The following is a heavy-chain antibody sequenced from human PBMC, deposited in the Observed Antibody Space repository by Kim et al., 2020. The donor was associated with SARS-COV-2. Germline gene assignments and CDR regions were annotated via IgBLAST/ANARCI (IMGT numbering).Heavy chain of an antibody. CDR2: IYYKGNT. CDR3: ARVGLKARGVIVFDL. Sequence: SETLSLTCTVSGDSIGVYYWSWIRKSPGKGLEWIAYIYYKGNTYYNPSLRSRVTMSVDTSRNQFSLSLYSVTAADTAVYYCARVGLKARGVIVFDLWGRGTLVTVSS. D-gene: IGHD3-10*01. V-gene: IGHV4-59*01. CDR1: GDSIGVYY. J-gene: IGHJ2*01.